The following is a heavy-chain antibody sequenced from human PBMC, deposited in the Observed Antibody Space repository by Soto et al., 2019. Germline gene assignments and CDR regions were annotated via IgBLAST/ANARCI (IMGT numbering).Heavy chain of an antibody. CDR2: IYWDDDK. CDR1: GFSLSTTGVA. Sequence: QITLKESGPTLVKPAQTLTLTCTFSGFSLSTTGVAVGWIRQPPGKALEWLALIYWDDDKRYSPSLKSRLTITKDTAESHVVLRMTYMAPVDTAKYDCAQRFTSPYYYDGSDYPHVFDIGGQGTVVTVSS. J-gene: IGHJ3*02. CDR3: AQRFTSPYYYDGSDYPHVFDI. V-gene: IGHV2-5*02. D-gene: IGHD3-22*01.